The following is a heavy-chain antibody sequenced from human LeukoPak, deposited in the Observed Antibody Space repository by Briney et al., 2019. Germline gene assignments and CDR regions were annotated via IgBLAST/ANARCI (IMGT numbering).Heavy chain of an antibody. J-gene: IGHJ5*02. Sequence: SETLSLTCTVSGGSISSYYWSWIRQPPGKGLEWIGYIYTSGSTNYNPSLKSRVTMSVDTSKNQFSLKLSSVTAADTAVYYCARDHYGNWFDPWGQGTLVTVSS. CDR3: ARDHYGNWFDP. CDR2: IYTSGST. D-gene: IGHD4-17*01. V-gene: IGHV4-4*09. CDR1: GGSISSYY.